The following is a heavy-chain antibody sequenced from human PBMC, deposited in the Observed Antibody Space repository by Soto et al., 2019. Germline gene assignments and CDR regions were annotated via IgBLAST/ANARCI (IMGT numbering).Heavy chain of an antibody. CDR3: AKANSNGNNWFDP. D-gene: IGHD1-1*01. J-gene: IGHJ5*02. CDR2: ISYDGSNK. Sequence: LRLSCAASGFTFSSYGMHWVRQAPGKGLEWVAVISYDGSNKYYADSVKGRFTISRDNSKNTLYLQMNSLRAEDTAVYYCAKANSNGNNWFDPWGQGTLVTVSS. CDR1: GFTFSSYG. V-gene: IGHV3-30*18.